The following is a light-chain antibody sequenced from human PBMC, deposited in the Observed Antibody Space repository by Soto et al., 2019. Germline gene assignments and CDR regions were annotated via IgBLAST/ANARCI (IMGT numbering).Light chain of an antibody. CDR1: SPNIGAGYD. CDR3: SAYAGSNNFV. J-gene: IGLJ1*01. V-gene: IGLV1-40*01. Sequence: QSVLTQPPSVSGAPGQRVTISCTWSSPNIGAGYDVHWYQQHLGKAPKLIIYEVSQRPSGVPDRFSGSKSGNTASLTVSGLQTEDEADYYCSAYAGSNNFVFGSGTKVTVL. CDR2: EVS.